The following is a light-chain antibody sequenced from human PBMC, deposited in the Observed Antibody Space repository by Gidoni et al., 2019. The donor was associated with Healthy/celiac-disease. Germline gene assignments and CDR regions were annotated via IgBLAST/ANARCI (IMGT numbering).Light chain of an antibody. Sequence: SSELTQDPAVSVALGQTVRITCQGDSLRSYYASWYQQKPGQATVLVIYGKNNRPSGIPDRFPGSSSGNTASLTITGAQAADEADYYCNSRDSSGNHLNWVFGGGTKLTVL. CDR1: SLRSYY. CDR3: NSRDSSGNHLNWV. CDR2: GKN. V-gene: IGLV3-19*01. J-gene: IGLJ3*02.